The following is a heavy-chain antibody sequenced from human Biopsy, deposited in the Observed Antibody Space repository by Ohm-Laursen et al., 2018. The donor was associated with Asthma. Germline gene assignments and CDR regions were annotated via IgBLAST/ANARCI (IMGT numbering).Heavy chain of an antibody. J-gene: IGHJ4*02. CDR1: RFTYE. CDR3: AKEGVAGTHIED. CDR2: ISYDGSSI. D-gene: IGHD6-19*01. V-gene: IGHV3-30*04. Sequence: SLRLSCTASRFTYEMHWVRQAPGKGLEGVAVISYDGSSISYADYVKGRFTISRDNSKNPLSLQMNSLTAEDSAVYYCAKEGVAGTHIEDWGQGTLVNVSS.